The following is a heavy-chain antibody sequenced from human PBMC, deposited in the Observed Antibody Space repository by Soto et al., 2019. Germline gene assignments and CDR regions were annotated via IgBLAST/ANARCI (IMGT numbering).Heavy chain of an antibody. J-gene: IGHJ4*02. D-gene: IGHD6-6*01. Sequence: PGGSLRLSCAASGFTFSSYAMSWVRQAPGKGLEWVSAISGSGGSTYYADSVKGRFTISRDNSKNTLYLQMNSLRAEETAVYYCAKARSLYSSSPFDYCGQGPLVTVSS. CDR3: AKARSLYSSSPFDY. V-gene: IGHV3-23*01. CDR1: GFTFSSYA. CDR2: ISGSGGST.